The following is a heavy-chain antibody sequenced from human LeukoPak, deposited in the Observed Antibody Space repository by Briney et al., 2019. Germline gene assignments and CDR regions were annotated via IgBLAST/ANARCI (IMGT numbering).Heavy chain of an antibody. CDR2: ISAYNGNT. J-gene: IGHJ4*02. CDR3: ARCKISYGSGSSPDPTSSYFDY. Sequence: GASVKVSCKASGYTFTSYGISWVRQAPGQGLEWMGWISAYNGNTNYAQKLQGRVTMTTDTSTSTAYMELRSLRSDDTAVYYCARCKISYGSGSSPDPTSSYFDYGGRETLVPVSS. V-gene: IGHV1-18*01. CDR1: GYTFTSYG. D-gene: IGHD3-10*01.